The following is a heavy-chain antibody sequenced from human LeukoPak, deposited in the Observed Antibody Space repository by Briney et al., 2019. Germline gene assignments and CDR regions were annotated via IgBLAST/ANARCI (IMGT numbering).Heavy chain of an antibody. J-gene: IGHJ5*02. CDR2: INSDGTGT. CDR3: ARAGGAAAGYNWFDL. D-gene: IGHD6-13*01. V-gene: IGHV3-74*01. CDR1: GFTFSSYW. Sequence: GGSLRLSCAASGFTFSSYWMHWVRQSPGKGLVWVSRINSDGTGTTYADSVKGRFTISRDNAKNTLYLQMNSLRAEDTAVYYCARAGGAAAGYNWFDLWGQGTLVTVSS.